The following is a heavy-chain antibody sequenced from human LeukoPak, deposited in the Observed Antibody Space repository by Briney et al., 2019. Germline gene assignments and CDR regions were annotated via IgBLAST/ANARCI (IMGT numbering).Heavy chain of an antibody. CDR3: ARTGYSSGWYGGNDYYYYHYMDV. Sequence: ASVKASCKASGGTFSSYAISWVRRAPGQGLEWMGGIIPIFGTANYAQKFQGRVTITADESTSTAYMELTSLRSEDTAVYYCARTGYSSGWYGGNDYYYYHYMDVWGKGTTVTISS. J-gene: IGHJ6*03. CDR1: GGTFSSYA. D-gene: IGHD6-19*01. V-gene: IGHV1-69*13. CDR2: IIPIFGTA.